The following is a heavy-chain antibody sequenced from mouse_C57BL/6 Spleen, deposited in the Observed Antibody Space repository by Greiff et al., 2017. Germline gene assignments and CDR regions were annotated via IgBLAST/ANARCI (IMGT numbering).Heavy chain of an antibody. J-gene: IGHJ2*01. Sequence: EVKVEESGGGLVKPGGSLKLSCAASGFTFSSYAMSWVRQTPEKRLEWVATISDGGSYTYYPDNVKGRFTISRDNDKNNLYLQMKHLKSEDTAKYYCARYYSNYYFDYWGQGTTLTVSA. CDR1: GFTFSSYA. CDR3: ARYYSNYYFDY. CDR2: ISDGGSYT. D-gene: IGHD2-5*01. V-gene: IGHV5-4*03.